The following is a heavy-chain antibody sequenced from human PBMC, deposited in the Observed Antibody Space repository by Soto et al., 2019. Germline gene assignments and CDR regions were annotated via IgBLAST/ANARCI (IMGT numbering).Heavy chain of an antibody. V-gene: IGHV3-66*01. CDR3: ARDRASVYYDFWSGYSSGWFDP. J-gene: IGHJ5*02. D-gene: IGHD3-3*01. CDR2: IYSGGST. Sequence: GGSLRLSCAASGFTVSSNYMSWVRQAPGKGLEWVSVIYSGGSTYYADSVKGRFTISRDNSKNTLYLQMNSLRAEDTAVYYCARDRASVYYDFWSGYSSGWFDPWGQGTLVTVSS. CDR1: GFTVSSNY.